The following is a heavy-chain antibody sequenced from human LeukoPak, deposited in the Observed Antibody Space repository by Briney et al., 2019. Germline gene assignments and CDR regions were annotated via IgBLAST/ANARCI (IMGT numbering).Heavy chain of an antibody. CDR2: IKQDGSEK. CDR3: TRDYRGTLDY. J-gene: IGHJ4*02. V-gene: IGHV3-7*03. Sequence: QSGGSLRLSCVASGFTYSSYWMSWVCQAPGKGLEWVANIKQDGSEKNYVDSVKGRFTISRDNAKNSLYLQMNSLRAEDTAVYYCTRDYRGTLDYWGQGTLVTVSS. D-gene: IGHD1-26*01. CDR1: GFTYSSYW.